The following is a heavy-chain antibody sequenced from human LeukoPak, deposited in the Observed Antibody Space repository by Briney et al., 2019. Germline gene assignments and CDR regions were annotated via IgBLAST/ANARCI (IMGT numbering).Heavy chain of an antibody. CDR3: ARSSYSSSWYTQSFLSDYYMDV. J-gene: IGHJ6*03. D-gene: IGHD6-13*01. V-gene: IGHV3-21*01. CDR2: ISSSSSYI. CDR1: GFTFSSYG. Sequence: PGGSLRLSCAASGFTFSSYGMSWVRQAPGKGLEWVSSISSSSSYIYYADSVKGRFTISRDNAENSLYLQMNSLRAEDTAVYYCARSSYSSSWYTQSFLSDYYMDVWGKGTTVTVSS.